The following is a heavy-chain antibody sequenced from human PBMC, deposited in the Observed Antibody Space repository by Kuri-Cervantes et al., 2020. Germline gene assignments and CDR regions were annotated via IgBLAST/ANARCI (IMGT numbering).Heavy chain of an antibody. CDR3: TRVWFGELSYDSSGYFDY. CDR1: GFTVSSNY. J-gene: IGHJ4*02. V-gene: IGHV3-53*01. Sequence: GESLKISCVASGFTVSSNYMSWVRQGPGKGLEWVSVIYSGGSTYYADSVKGRFTISRDNSKNTLYLQMNSLRAEDTAVYYCTRVWFGELSYDSSGYFDYWGQGTLITVSS. CDR2: IYSGGST. D-gene: IGHD3-10*01.